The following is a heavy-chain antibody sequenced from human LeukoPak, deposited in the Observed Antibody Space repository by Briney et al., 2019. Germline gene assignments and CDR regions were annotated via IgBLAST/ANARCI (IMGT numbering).Heavy chain of an antibody. V-gene: IGHV3-21*01. CDR2: ISSSSSYI. Sequence: GGSLRLSCSASGFTFSSYAMHWVRQAPGKGLEWVSSISSSSSYIYYADSVKGRFTISRDNAKNSLYLQMNSLRAEDTAVYYCARGGPIAAAGIGDAFDIWGQGTMVTVSS. D-gene: IGHD6-13*01. CDR3: ARGGPIAAAGIGDAFDI. CDR1: GFTFSSYA. J-gene: IGHJ3*02.